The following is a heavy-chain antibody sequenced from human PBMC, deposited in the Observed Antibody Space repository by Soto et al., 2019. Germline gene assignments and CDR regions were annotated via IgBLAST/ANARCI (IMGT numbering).Heavy chain of an antibody. CDR1: GFTFTSSA. J-gene: IGHJ4*02. D-gene: IGHD3-10*01. V-gene: IGHV1-58*01. CDR3: ARDNTPMVRVGLDY. Sequence: ASVKVSCKASGFTFTSSAVQWVRQARGQRLEWIGWIVVGSGNTNYAQKFQERVTITRDMSTSTAYMELSSLRSEDTAVYYSARDNTPMVRVGLDYWGQGTLVTVSS. CDR2: IVVGSGNT.